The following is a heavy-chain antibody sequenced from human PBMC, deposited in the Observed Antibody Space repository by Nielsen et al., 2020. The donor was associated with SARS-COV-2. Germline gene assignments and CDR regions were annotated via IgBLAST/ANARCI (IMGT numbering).Heavy chain of an antibody. V-gene: IGHV3-20*04. J-gene: IGHJ6*02. D-gene: IGHD1-26*01. CDR2: INWNGGST. Sequence: ESLKISCAASGFTFDDYGMSWVRQAPGKGLEWVSGINWNGGSTGYADSVKGRFTISRDNAKNSLYLQMNSLRAEDTALYYCASGELDGMDVWGQGTTVTVSS. CDR3: ASGELDGMDV. CDR1: GFTFDDYG.